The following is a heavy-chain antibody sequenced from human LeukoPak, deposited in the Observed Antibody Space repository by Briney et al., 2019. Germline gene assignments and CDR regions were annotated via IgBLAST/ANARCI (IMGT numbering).Heavy chain of an antibody. CDR1: GYTFTGYY. CDR2: INPNSGGT. CDR3: ARTSYCGGDCYSGFGY. Sequence: ASVTVSCKASGYTFTGYYMHWVRPAPGQGLEWMGRINPNSGGTNYTQKFQGRVTMTRDTSISTAYMELSRLRSDDTAVYYCARTSYCGGDCYSGFGYWGQGTLVTVSS. D-gene: IGHD2-21*02. J-gene: IGHJ4*02. V-gene: IGHV1-2*06.